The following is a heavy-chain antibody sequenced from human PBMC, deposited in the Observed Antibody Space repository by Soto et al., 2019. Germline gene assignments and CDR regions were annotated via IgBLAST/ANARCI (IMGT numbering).Heavy chain of an antibody. CDR2: MNPNNGNT. J-gene: IGHJ6*02. CDR3: ARVNYYGSGRYEDYHCYYGMDV. V-gene: IGHV1-8*01. Sequence: GASVKVSCKASGYTFSSYDIHWVRQTPGQGLEWMGWMNPNNGNTGYAQKFQGRVTMTRDTSIRTAYMEVSSLRSEDTAVYFCARVNYYGSGRYEDYHCYYGMDVWGQGTTVTVSS. CDR1: GYTFSSYD. D-gene: IGHD3-10*01.